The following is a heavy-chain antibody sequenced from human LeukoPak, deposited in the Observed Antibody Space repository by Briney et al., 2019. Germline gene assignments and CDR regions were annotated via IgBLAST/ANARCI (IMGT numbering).Heavy chain of an antibody. CDR1: GYTFTFYY. CDR3: ARDKNLINYYYMDV. J-gene: IGHJ6*03. CDR2: VNPRSGGT. V-gene: IGHV1-2*02. D-gene: IGHD3-22*01. Sequence: VASVKVSCKASGYTFTFYYIHWVRLAPGQGLEWMGCVNPRSGGTTYAQTFQGRVAMTTDTSISTAYMELTRLTSDDTAVYLCARDKNLINYYYMDVWGKGTTVTVSS.